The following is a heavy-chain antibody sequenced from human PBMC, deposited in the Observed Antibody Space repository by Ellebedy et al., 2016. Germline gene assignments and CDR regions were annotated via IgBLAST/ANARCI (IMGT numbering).Heavy chain of an antibody. CDR1: GFTFSSYA. CDR2: ISGSGGST. D-gene: IGHD6-13*01. Sequence: GGSLRLXCAASGFTFSSYAMSWVRQAPGKGLEWVSAISGSGGSTYYADSVKGWFTISRDNSKNTLYLQMNSLRAEDTAVYYCAKLVLAGSYYFDYWGQGTLVTVSS. CDR3: AKLVLAGSYYFDY. V-gene: IGHV3-23*01. J-gene: IGHJ4*02.